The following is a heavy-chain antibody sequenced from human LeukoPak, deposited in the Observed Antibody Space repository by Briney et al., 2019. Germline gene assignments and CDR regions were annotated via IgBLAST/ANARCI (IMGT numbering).Heavy chain of an antibody. CDR1: GGSFSGYY. D-gene: IGHD5-18*01. CDR2: INHSGST. J-gene: IGHJ3*02. CDR3: ARDLGSYGFDSTAFDI. Sequence: SETLSLTCAVYGGSFSGYYWSWIRQPPGKGLEWIGEINHSGSTNYKPSLRSRVTISVDTSKNQFSLKLSSVTAADTAVYYCARDLGSYGFDSTAFDIWGQGTMVTVSS. V-gene: IGHV4-34*01.